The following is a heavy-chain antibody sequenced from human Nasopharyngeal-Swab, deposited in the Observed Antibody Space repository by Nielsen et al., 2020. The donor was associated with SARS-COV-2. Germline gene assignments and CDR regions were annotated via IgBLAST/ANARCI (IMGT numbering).Heavy chain of an antibody. J-gene: IGHJ6*02. CDR2: ISSSSSYI. CDR1: GFTFGSYS. CDR3: AKASGYSSGWYDVYYYYYGMDV. V-gene: IGHV3-21*04. Sequence: GGSLRLSCAASGFTFGSYSMNWVRQVPGKGLEWVSSISSSSSYIYYADSVKGRFTISRDNAKNSLYLQMNSLRAEDTALYYCAKASGYSSGWYDVYYYYYGMDVWGQGTTVTVSS. D-gene: IGHD6-19*01.